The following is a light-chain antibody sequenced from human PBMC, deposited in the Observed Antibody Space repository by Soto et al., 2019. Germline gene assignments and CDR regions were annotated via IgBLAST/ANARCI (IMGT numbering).Light chain of an antibody. CDR2: GAS. CDR1: QSVSSN. J-gene: IGKJ4*02. Sequence: EILMTQSPATLSVSPGERATLSCRASQSVSSNLAWYQQKVGQAPRLLIYGASIRATGIPARFSGSGSGTEFTHTISSLQSEDFAVYFCQQYNNWPPLTFGGGTKVEIK. CDR3: QQYNNWPPLT. V-gene: IGKV3D-15*01.